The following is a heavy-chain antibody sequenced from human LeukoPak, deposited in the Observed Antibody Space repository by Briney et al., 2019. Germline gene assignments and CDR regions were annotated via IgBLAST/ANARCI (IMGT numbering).Heavy chain of an antibody. CDR3: AKFKGQWLVLGIVDY. Sequence: GSLRLSCAPSAFTFSSEAGSWVPQAPGKGLGRGSAISSSGGSTYYADSVKGRVTISRDNSKNTLYLQMNSLRAEDTAVYYCAKFKGQWLVLGIVDYWGQGTLVTVSS. D-gene: IGHD6-19*01. J-gene: IGHJ4*02. V-gene: IGHV3-23*01. CDR1: AFTFSSEA. CDR2: ISSSGGST.